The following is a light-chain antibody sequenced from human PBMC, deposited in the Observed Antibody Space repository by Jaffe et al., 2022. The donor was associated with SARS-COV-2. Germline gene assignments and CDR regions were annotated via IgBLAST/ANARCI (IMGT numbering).Light chain of an antibody. J-gene: IGKJ2*01. CDR2: GAS. V-gene: IGKV3-20*01. CDR3: QQYATSPGYT. CDR1: QSVSSSY. Sequence: EIVVTQSPGTLSLSPGERATLSCRASQSVSSSYLAWYQQKPGQAPRLLIYGASSRATGIPDRFSGSGSGTDFTLTISRLEPEDFAVYYCQQYATSPGYTFGQGTKLEIK.